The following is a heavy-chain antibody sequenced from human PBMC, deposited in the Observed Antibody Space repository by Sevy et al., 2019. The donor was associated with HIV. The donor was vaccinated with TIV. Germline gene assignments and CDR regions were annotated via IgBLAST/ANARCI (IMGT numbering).Heavy chain of an antibody. CDR3: AKKRGSGSYPTYYFDY. V-gene: IGHV3-23*01. D-gene: IGHD3-10*01. CDR1: GFTFSSYA. Sequence: GGSLRLSCAASGFTFSSYAMSWVRQAPGKGLEWVSAISGSGGSTYYADSVKGRFTISRDNSKNTLYLQRNSLRAEDTAVYYCAKKRGSGSYPTYYFDYWGQGTLVTVSS. CDR2: ISGSGGST. J-gene: IGHJ4*02.